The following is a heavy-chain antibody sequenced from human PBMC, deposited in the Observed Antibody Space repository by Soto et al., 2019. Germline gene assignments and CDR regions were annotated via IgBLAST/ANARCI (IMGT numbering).Heavy chain of an antibody. J-gene: IGHJ4*02. D-gene: IGHD2-2*01. CDR2: ISAYNGNT. CDR3: AREGYCISSSCYASALDY. Sequence: ASVKVSCKASGYTFTSYGISWVRQTPGQELEWMGWISAYNGNTDYPQKLQSRVTMTTDTSTSTAYMELRSLRSDDTAVYYCAREGYCISSSCYASALDYWGQGTLVTVSS. CDR1: GYTFTSYG. V-gene: IGHV1-18*01.